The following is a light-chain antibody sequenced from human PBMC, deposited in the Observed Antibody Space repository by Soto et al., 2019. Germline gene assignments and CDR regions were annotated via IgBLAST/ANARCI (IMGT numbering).Light chain of an antibody. CDR1: QSVDSH. Sequence: DIQMTQSPSSLSASVGDRITISCRASQSVDSHLNWYQQLPGKAPKLLIYGASTLQSGVPSRFSGSGSGTDFTLRISGLQPEDCATYYGQEPYSDSYTFGPGTKVDVK. J-gene: IGKJ3*01. V-gene: IGKV1-39*01. CDR3: QEPYSDSYT. CDR2: GAS.